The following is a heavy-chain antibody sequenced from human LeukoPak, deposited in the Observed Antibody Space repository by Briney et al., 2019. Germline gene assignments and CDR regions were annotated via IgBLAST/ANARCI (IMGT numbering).Heavy chain of an antibody. D-gene: IGHD3-3*01. CDR3: ARGGITIFGVVPFDP. CDR1: GGSISSGSYY. Sequence: PSETLSLTCTVSGGSISSGSYYWSWIRQPAGKGLEWIGRIYTSGITNYNPSLKSRVTISIDTSKNQLSLKLSSVTAADTAVYYCARGGITIFGVVPFDPWGQGTLVTVSS. CDR2: IYTSGIT. J-gene: IGHJ5*02. V-gene: IGHV4-61*02.